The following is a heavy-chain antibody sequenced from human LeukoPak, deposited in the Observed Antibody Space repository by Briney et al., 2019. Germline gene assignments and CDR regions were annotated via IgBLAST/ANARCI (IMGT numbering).Heavy chain of an antibody. Sequence: GGSLRLSCAASGFPFSSYSMNWVRQAPGKGLEWISYITSSISTIYYADSVKGRFTISRDNSKNTLYLQMNSLRAEDTAVYYCAKDIAAAAVYYFDYWGQGTLVTVSS. CDR1: GFPFSSYS. V-gene: IGHV3-48*01. CDR3: AKDIAAAAVYYFDY. CDR2: ITSSISTI. J-gene: IGHJ4*02. D-gene: IGHD6-13*01.